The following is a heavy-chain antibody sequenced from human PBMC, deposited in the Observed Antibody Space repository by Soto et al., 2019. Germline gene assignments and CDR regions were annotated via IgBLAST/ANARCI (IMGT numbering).Heavy chain of an antibody. CDR2: INHSGST. CDR1: GGSFSGYY. J-gene: IGHJ4*02. Sequence: PSETLSLTCAVYGGSFSGYYWSWIRQPPGKGLEWIGEINHSGSTNYNPSLKSRVTTSVDTSKNQFSLKLSSVTAADTAVYYCARGLRSGGDFDYWGQGTLVTVSS. CDR3: ARGLRSGGDFDY. V-gene: IGHV4-34*01. D-gene: IGHD2-15*01.